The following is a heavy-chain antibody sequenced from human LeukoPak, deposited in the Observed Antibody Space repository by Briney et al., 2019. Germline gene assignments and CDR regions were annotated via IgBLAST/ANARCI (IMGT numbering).Heavy chain of an antibody. D-gene: IGHD4-17*01. J-gene: IGHJ4*02. V-gene: IGHV1-24*01. CDR2: FDPEDGET. CDR3: ATRVDYGDYELFDY. Sequence: ASVKVSCKVSGYTLTELSMHWVRQAPGKGLEWMGGFDPEDGETIYAQKFQGRVTMTEDTSTDTAYMELSSLRSEDTAVYYCATRVDYGDYELFDYWGQGTLVTVSS. CDR1: GYTLTELS.